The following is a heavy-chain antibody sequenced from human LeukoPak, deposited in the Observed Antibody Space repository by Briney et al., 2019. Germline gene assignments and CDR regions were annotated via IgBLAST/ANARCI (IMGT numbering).Heavy chain of an antibody. D-gene: IGHD3-22*01. Sequence: QPGRSLRLSCAASGFTFSGYGIHWVRQAPGKGLEWVAVISYDGSNKYYADSVKGRFTISRDNSKNTVYLQMDSLRAEDTAVYYCAKDRITMVVVVPFYGMDVWGQGTTVTVSS. V-gene: IGHV3-30*18. CDR3: AKDRITMVVVVPFYGMDV. CDR1: GFTFSGYG. CDR2: ISYDGSNK. J-gene: IGHJ6*02.